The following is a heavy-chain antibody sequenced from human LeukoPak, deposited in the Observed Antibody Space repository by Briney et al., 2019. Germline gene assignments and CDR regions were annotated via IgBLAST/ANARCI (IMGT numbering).Heavy chain of an antibody. J-gene: IGHJ5*02. CDR1: GGSFSDYY. Sequence: SGTLSLTCAVYGGSFSDYYWSWIRQPPGKGLEWIGEINHSGSTNYNPSLKSRVTISVDTSKNQFSLNLNSVTAADTAVYYCARVDSYGRTTVTTLWFDPWGQGTLVTVSS. CDR3: ARVDSYGRTTVTTLWFDP. CDR2: INHSGST. D-gene: IGHD4-17*01. V-gene: IGHV4-34*01.